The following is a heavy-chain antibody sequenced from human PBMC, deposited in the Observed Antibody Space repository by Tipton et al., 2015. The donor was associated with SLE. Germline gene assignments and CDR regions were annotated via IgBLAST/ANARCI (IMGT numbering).Heavy chain of an antibody. CDR1: GGSISSNY. CDR3: VRWGSSSFGY. D-gene: IGHD6-6*01. J-gene: IGHJ4*02. V-gene: IGHV4-4*07. Sequence: TLSLTCSVSGGSISSNYWSWIRQPAGKGLEWIGRIYTSGSTNYNPSLKSRVTMSVDTSKNQFSLNLSSVTAAGTAVYYCVRWGSSSFGYWGQGTLVTVSS. CDR2: IYTSGST.